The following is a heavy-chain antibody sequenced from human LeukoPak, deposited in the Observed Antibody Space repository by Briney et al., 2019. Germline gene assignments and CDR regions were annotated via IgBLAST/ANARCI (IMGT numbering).Heavy chain of an antibody. CDR1: GYTFTSYD. J-gene: IGHJ6*03. V-gene: IGHV1-8*01. CDR3: ARGSIVVVEITGDYYYYMDV. D-gene: IGHD3-22*01. CDR2: MNPNSGNT. Sequence: ASVKVSCKASGYTFTSYDINWVRQATGQGLEWMGWMNPNSGNTGYAQKFQGRVTMTRNTSISIAYMELSSLRSEDTAVYYCARGSIVVVEITGDYYYYMDVWGKGTTVTVSS.